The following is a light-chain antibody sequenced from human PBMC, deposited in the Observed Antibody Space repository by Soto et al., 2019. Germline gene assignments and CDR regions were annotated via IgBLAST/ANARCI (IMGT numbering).Light chain of an antibody. CDR2: GNT. J-gene: IGLJ2*01. CDR3: QSYDTGLGGPVV. V-gene: IGLV1-40*01. CDR1: GSNIGAGFD. Sequence: QSVLTQPPSLSGAPGQNIIISCTGGGSNIGAGFDVHWYQQLPGTAPKLLIYGNTNRPSGVPDRFSGSKSGTSASLVITGLHAEDEADYYCQSYDTGLGGPVVFGGGTKLTVL.